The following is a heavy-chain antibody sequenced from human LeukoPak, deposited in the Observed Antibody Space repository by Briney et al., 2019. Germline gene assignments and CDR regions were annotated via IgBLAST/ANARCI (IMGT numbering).Heavy chain of an antibody. D-gene: IGHD5-18*01. Sequence: ASVKVSCKASGYTFTSYGNSWVRQAPGQGLEWMGWISAYNGNTNYAQKLQGRVTMTTDTSTSTAYMELRSLRSDDTAVYYCARETYTAMVGWNYWGAPNFTFDIWGQGTMVTVSS. V-gene: IGHV1-18*01. CDR1: GYTFTSYG. CDR2: ISAYNGNT. CDR3: ARETYTAMVGWNYWGAPNFTFDI. J-gene: IGHJ3*02.